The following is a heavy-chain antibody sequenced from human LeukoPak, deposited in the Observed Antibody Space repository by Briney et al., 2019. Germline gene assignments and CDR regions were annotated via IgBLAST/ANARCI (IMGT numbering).Heavy chain of an antibody. CDR3: ARGFYGSGSNFDY. V-gene: IGHV4-30-2*01. J-gene: IGHJ4*02. D-gene: IGHD3-10*01. Sequence: SETLSLTCAVSGGSISSGDYPWSWIRQPPGKGLEWIGYIFHTGHTSYNPSLKSRVTISVDMSKNQPSLKLSSVTAADTAVYYCARGFYGSGSNFDYWGQGTLVTVSS. CDR1: GGSISSGDYP. CDR2: IFHTGHT.